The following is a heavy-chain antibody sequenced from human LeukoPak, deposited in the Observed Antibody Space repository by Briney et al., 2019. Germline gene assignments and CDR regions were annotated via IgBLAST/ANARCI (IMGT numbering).Heavy chain of an antibody. CDR3: ARYGSGSYSDDHFQH. D-gene: IGHD3-10*01. V-gene: IGHV4-59*08. J-gene: IGHJ1*01. Sequence: TSEALSLTCTVSGGSISGYYWSWIRQPPGKGLEWIGFIYYSGSTKYNPSLKSRVTISVDTSKNQFSLKLTSVTAADTAVYYCARYGSGSYSDDHFQHWGQGTLVTVSS. CDR2: IYYSGST. CDR1: GGSISGYY.